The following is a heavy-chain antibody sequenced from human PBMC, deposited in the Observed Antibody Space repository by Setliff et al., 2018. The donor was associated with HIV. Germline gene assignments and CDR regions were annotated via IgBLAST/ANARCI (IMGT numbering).Heavy chain of an antibody. J-gene: IGHJ4*02. Sequence: GGSLRLSCAASGFTLSGYWLSWVRQAPGKGLEWVASIKQDGSEKYYVDSMKGRITISRDKANNSLYLQIHSLTAEDTAVYYCAIEDGCGGHYHSWGQGTLVTVSS. D-gene: IGHD2-21*01. V-gene: IGHV3-7*01. CDR3: AIEDGCGGHYHS. CDR1: GFTLSGYW. CDR2: IKQDGSEK.